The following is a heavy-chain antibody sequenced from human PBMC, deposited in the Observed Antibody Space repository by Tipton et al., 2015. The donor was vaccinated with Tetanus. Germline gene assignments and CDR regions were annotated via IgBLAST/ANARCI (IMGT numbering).Heavy chain of an antibody. CDR2: IIPLFGTT. J-gene: IGHJ4*02. CDR3: AREHSSVDYASNNLPVYLDY. V-gene: IGHV1-69*01. D-gene: IGHD3-22*01. CDR1: GVTFRTSS. Sequence: QVQLVQSGAEVKKPGSSVKVSCKASGVTFRTSSVNWVRQAPGQGLEWVGGIIPLFGTTNYAQKFQGRVTITADESMTTVYMELRRVKSDDTAVYFCAREHSSVDYASNNLPVYLDYWGQGTLVIVSS.